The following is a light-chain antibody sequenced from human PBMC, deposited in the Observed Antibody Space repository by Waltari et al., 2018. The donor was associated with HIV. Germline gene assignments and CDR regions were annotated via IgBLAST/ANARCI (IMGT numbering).Light chain of an antibody. CDR1: TSDVGGYNY. J-gene: IGLJ1*01. CDR2: EVS. V-gene: IGLV2-14*01. Sequence: QSGLTQPASVSGSPGQPPTISCTGTTSDVGGYNYVSLYQQHPGKAPKLIIYEVSNRPSGVSNRFSGSKSGNTASLTISGLQPEDETDYYCSSFSSSSTPYVFGTGTKVTVL. CDR3: SSFSSSSTPYV.